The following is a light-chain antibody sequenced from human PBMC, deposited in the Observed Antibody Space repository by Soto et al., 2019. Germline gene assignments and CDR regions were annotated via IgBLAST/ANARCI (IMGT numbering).Light chain of an antibody. CDR3: QQYYSTPRWT. CDR2: WAS. CDR1: QSVLYSSNNKNY. V-gene: IGKV4-1*01. J-gene: IGKJ1*01. Sequence: DIVMTQFPDSLAVSLGERATINCKSSQSVLYSSNNKNYLAWYQQKPGQPPKLLIYWASTRESGVPDRFSGSWSGTDFTLTISSLQAEDVAVYYCQQYYSTPRWTFGQGTKVEIK.